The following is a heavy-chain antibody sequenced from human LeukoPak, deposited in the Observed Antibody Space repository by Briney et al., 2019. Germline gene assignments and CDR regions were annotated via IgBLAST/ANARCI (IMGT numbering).Heavy chain of an antibody. V-gene: IGHV3-48*02. CDR3: ATDQRYAFDY. D-gene: IGHD3-9*01. CDR1: GFSFTDYP. Sequence: GGSLRPSCATSGFSFTDYPMNWVRQAPGKGLEWISNIRTTAEGAKYAYYADSVKGRVTISRDDGKNTLYLHMNSLRDDDTAVYYCATDQRYAFDYWGQGILVTVSS. J-gene: IGHJ4*02. CDR2: IRTTAEGAKYA.